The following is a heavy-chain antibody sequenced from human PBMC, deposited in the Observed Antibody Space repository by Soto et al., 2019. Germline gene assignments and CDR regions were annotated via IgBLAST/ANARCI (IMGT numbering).Heavy chain of an antibody. CDR2: INHIGST. CDR1: GGSFSGYY. V-gene: IGHV4-34*09. CDR3: ARVFSDSSSFFDP. J-gene: IGHJ5*02. Sequence: PSETLSLTCAVYGGSFSGYYWTWIRQPPGTGLEWIGEINHIGSTNYNPSLKSRVTISVDTSKNQFSLKLNSVTAADTAVYYCARVFSDSSSFFDPWGQGTLVTVSS. D-gene: IGHD6-13*01.